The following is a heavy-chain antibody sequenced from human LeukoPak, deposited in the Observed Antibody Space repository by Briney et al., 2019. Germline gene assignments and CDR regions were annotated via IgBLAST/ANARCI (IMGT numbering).Heavy chain of an antibody. Sequence: SVKVSCKASGGTFSSYAISWVQQAPGQGLEGMGRIIPIFGTANYAQKFQGRVTITTDESTSTAYMEPSTLGAEDTAGYYCPRRHSGSPSFDIWGQGTMVTVSS. CDR2: IIPIFGTA. V-gene: IGHV1-69*05. CDR3: PRRHSGSPSFDI. CDR1: GGTFSSYA. D-gene: IGHD1-26*01. J-gene: IGHJ3*02.